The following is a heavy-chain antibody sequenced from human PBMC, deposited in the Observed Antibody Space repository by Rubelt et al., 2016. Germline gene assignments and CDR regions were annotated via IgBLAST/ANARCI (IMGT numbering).Heavy chain of an antibody. J-gene: IGHJ6*02. Sequence: GQRLEWMGWINAGNGNTKYSQKFQGRVTITSDTSASTAYMELSSLTSEDTAVFYCARGRRHSSGSPGDYAMDVWGQGTTVTVSS. CDR2: INAGNGNT. V-gene: IGHV1-3*01. CDR3: ARGRRHSSGSPGDYAMDV. D-gene: IGHD6-19*01.